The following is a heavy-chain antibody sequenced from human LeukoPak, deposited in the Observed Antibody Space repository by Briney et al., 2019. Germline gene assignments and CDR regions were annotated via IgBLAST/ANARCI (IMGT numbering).Heavy chain of an antibody. V-gene: IGHV3-66*01. D-gene: IGHD6-13*01. CDR2: IYSGGST. CDR1: GFTVSSNY. J-gene: IGHJ4*02. Sequence: PGGSLRLSCAASGFTVSSNYMSWVRQAPGKGLEWVSVIYSGGSTYYADSVKGRFTISRDNSRNTLYLQMNSLRAEDTAVFYCARGHSGSPSQADYWGQGTLVTVSS. CDR3: ARGHSGSPSQADY.